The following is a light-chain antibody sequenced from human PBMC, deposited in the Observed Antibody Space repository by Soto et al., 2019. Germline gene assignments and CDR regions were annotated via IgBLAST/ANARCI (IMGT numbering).Light chain of an antibody. J-gene: IGKJ1*01. Sequence: EIVLTQSPATLSLSPGERATLSCTASQSLSSYLAWYQQKPGQAPRLLIYDASNRATGIPARFSGSGSGTDFTLTISSLQTDDFSTYYCQQYHSYWTFGQGTKVE. V-gene: IGKV3-11*01. CDR1: QSLSSY. CDR2: DAS. CDR3: QQYHSYWT.